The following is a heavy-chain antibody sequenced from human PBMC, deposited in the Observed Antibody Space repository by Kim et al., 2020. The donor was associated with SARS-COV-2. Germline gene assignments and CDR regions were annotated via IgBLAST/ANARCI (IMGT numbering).Heavy chain of an antibody. V-gene: IGHV4-31*03. J-gene: IGHJ3*01. CDR2: IYYTGST. D-gene: IGHD3-22*01. CDR3: ARMFRVNYSGSSGSEPGDAFDV. CDR1: GGSINSGAYY. Sequence: SETLSLTCTVSGGSINSGAYYWSWIRQHPGKGLEWIGYIYYTGSTYYHPSLKSRFTISVDTSKSQFSLKLSSVTAADTAVYYCARMFRVNYSGSSGSEPGDAFDVWGQGTMVTVSS.